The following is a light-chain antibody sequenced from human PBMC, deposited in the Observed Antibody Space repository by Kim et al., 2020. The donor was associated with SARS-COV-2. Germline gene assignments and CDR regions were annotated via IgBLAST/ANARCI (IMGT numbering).Light chain of an antibody. CDR1: QSSSNNY. V-gene: IGKV3-20*01. J-gene: IGKJ2*01. CDR2: DTS. Sequence: LSPGERATLYCRASQSSSNNYLAWYQQKPGQAPRLLIYDTSSRVTGIPDRFSGSGSGTDFTLTISRLEPEDFAVFHCQQYGSSPHSFGQGTKLEI. CDR3: QQYGSSPHS.